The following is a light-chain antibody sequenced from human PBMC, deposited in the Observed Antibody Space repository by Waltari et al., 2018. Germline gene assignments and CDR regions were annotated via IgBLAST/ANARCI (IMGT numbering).Light chain of an antibody. J-gene: IGKJ1*01. CDR3: QQYYSTLRRT. V-gene: IGKV4-1*01. CDR1: QSVLYSSNNNNY. Sequence: DIVMTQSPDSLAVSLGERATINCKSSQSVLYSSNNNNYLAWYQQKPGQPPKLLIYWASTRESGVPDRFSGSGSGTDFTLTISSLQAEDVAVYYCQQYYSTLRRTFGQGTKVEIK. CDR2: WAS.